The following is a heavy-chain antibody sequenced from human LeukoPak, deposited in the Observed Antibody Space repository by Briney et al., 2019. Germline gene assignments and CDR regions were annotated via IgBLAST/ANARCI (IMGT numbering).Heavy chain of an antibody. CDR1: GYTFTSYD. V-gene: IGHV1-8*01. CDR2: MNPNSGNT. CDR3: ARGLDGTQLDCSSTSCYTGEHYYYYYMDV. D-gene: IGHD2-2*02. Sequence: ASVKVSCKASGYTFTSYDINWVRQATGQGLEWMGWMNPNSGNTGYAQKFQGRVTMTRNTSISTAYMELSSLRSEDTAVYYCARGLDGTQLDCSSTSCYTGEHYYYYYMDVWGKGTTVTVSS. J-gene: IGHJ6*03.